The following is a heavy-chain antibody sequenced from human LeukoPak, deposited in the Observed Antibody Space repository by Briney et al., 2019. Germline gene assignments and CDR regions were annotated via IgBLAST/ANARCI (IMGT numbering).Heavy chain of an antibody. CDR2: ISSSSSYI. D-gene: IGHD5-18*01. Sequence: GGSLRLSCAASGFTSSSYSMNWVRQAPGKGLEWVSSISSSSSYIYYADSVKGRFTISRDNAKNSLYLQMNSLRAEDTAVYYCAREDSYGSLEHDYWGQGTLVTVSS. V-gene: IGHV3-21*01. CDR1: GFTSSSYS. CDR3: AREDSYGSLEHDY. J-gene: IGHJ4*02.